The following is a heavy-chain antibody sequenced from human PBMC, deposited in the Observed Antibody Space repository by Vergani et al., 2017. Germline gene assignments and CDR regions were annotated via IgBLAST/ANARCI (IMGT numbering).Heavy chain of an antibody. CDR1: EYTFTSYY. CDR2: INPSGGST. CDR3: ARDWTKLYDMDV. D-gene: IGHD1-1*01. V-gene: IGHV1-46*03. J-gene: IGHJ6*03. Sequence: QVQLVQSGAEVKKPGASVKVSCKASEYTFTSYYMHWVRQAPGQGLEWMGIINPSGGSTSYAQKFQGRVTMTRDTSTSTVYMELSSLRSEDTAVYYCARDWTKLYDMDVWDKGTTVTVSS.